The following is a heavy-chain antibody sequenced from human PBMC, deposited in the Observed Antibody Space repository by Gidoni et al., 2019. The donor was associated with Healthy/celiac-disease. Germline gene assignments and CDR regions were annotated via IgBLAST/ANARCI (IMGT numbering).Heavy chain of an antibody. D-gene: IGHD6-6*01. J-gene: IGHJ4*02. CDR1: GFTFSSYS. CDR2: ISSRSSYI. V-gene: IGHV3-21*01. Sequence: EVQLVESGGGLVKPGGSLRLSCAASGFTFSSYSMNWVRQAPGKGLGWVSSISSRSSYIYYADSVKGRFTISRDNAKNSLYLQMNSLRAEDTAVYYCARDEDSSSWEAVYWGQGTLVTVSS. CDR3: ARDEDSSSWEAVY.